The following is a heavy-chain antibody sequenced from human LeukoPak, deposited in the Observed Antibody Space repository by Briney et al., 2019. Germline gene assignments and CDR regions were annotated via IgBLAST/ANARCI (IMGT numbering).Heavy chain of an antibody. Sequence: GGSLRLSCAASGFTFSSYWMHWVRQAPGKGLVWVSRINSDGCSTSYADSVKGRFTISRDNAKNTLYLQMNSLRAEDTAVYYCARYYDDSSGYYSFDYWGQGTLVTVSS. V-gene: IGHV3-74*01. CDR2: INSDGCST. CDR3: ARYYDDSSGYYSFDY. D-gene: IGHD3-22*01. CDR1: GFTFSSYW. J-gene: IGHJ4*02.